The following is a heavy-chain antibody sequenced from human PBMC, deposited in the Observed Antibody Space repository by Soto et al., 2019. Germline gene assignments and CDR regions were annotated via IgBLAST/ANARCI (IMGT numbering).Heavy chain of an antibody. J-gene: IGHJ4*02. CDR1: GFTFSSYA. D-gene: IGHD6-13*01. V-gene: IGHV3-23*01. Sequence: EVPLLESGGGLVQPGGSLRLSCAASGFTFSSYAMSWVRQAPGKGLDWVSSINGNGVSTYYADSVKGRFTISRDNSKNTLYLQMNSLRAEDTAVYYCAKDQRGYSSTARIDYWGQGTLVTVSS. CDR3: AKDQRGYSSTARIDY. CDR2: INGNGVST.